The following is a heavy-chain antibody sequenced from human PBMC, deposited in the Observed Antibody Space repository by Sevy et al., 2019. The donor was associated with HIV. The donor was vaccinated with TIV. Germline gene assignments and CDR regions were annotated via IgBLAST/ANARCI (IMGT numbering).Heavy chain of an antibody. D-gene: IGHD1-26*01. CDR3: AEGYGGSYFTHGSNYYDGMDV. V-gene: IGHV3-9*01. J-gene: IGHJ6*02. Sequence: GGSLRLSCAASGFTFDDYAMHWVRQAPGKGLEWVSGISWNSGSIGYADSVKGRFTISRDNAKNSLYLQMNSLRADDTALYYCAEGYGGSYFTHGSNYYDGMDVWGQGTTVTVSS. CDR1: GFTFDDYA. CDR2: ISWNSGSI.